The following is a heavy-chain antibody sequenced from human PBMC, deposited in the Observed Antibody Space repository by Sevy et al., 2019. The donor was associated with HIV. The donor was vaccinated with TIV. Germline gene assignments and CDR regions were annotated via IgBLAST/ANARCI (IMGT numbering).Heavy chain of an antibody. J-gene: IGHJ4*02. CDR1: GFNFNIYS. Sequence: GRSLRLSCVASGFNFNIYSMSWVRQAPGKGLEWVSTLSFGCGRINHADSVQGRFTMSRDDSKKTVNLEMNSLRAEDTAVYYCAREGCTRPHDHWGQGTLVTVSS. V-gene: IGHV3-23*01. CDR3: AREGCTRPHDH. D-gene: IGHD2-8*01. CDR2: LSFGCGRI.